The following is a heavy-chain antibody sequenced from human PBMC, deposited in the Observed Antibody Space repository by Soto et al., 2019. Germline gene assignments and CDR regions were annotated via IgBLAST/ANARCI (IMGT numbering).Heavy chain of an antibody. Sequence: SLLRSYGRPVGGGCSTHAMRWRRQTPEQGLEGMGGIIPIFGTANYAHKLHVRVTMTRNTSISTAYMELSSLRSDDTAVYVCSSLTVWGSQDDRFDTSGQGNMVTV. V-gene: IGHV1-69*05. D-gene: IGHD3-16*01. CDR1: GGGCSTHA. CDR2: IIPIFGTA. J-gene: IGHJ3*02. CDR3: SSLTVWGSQDDRFDT.